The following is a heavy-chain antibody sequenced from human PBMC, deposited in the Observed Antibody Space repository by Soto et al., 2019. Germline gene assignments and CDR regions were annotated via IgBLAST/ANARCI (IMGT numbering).Heavy chain of an antibody. D-gene: IGHD6-19*01. CDR2: IIPIFGTA. Sequence: ASVKFSCKASGGTFSSYAISWVRQAPGQGLECMGGIIPIFGTANYAQKFQGRVTITAAXXXSXXXMXLXXLRXEXTAVYYCATLAVAGRYLDYWGQGTLVTVSS. CDR3: ATLAVAGRYLDY. CDR1: GGTFSSYA. J-gene: IGHJ4*02. V-gene: IGHV1-69*06.